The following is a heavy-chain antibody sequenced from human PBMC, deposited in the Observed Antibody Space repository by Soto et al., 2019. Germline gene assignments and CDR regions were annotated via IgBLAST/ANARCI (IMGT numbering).Heavy chain of an antibody. Sequence: QVQLVDSGGGVVQPGRSLRLSCAASGFTFSSYAMNWVRQAPGKGLEWVALRSHDGINKYYADSVRGRFTISRDSSTITLYLQMTSLRAADTAVYYCGRCTSTSCHLGSDYWGQGTLVTVSS. D-gene: IGHD2-2*01. V-gene: IGHV3-30-3*01. CDR2: RSHDGINK. J-gene: IGHJ4*02. CDR1: GFTFSSYA. CDR3: GRCTSTSCHLGSDY.